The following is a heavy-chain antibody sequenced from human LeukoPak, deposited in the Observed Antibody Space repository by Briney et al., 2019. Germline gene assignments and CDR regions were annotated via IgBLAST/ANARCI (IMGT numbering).Heavy chain of an antibody. Sequence: ASVKVSCKASGYTFTSYGIRWVRQAPGQGLEWMGWISAYNGNTNYAQKLQGRVTMTTDTSTSTAYMELRSLRSDDTAVYYSARDSAYGGNSDYWGQGTLVTVFS. J-gene: IGHJ4*02. CDR1: GYTFTSYG. V-gene: IGHV1-18*01. CDR2: ISAYNGNT. D-gene: IGHD4-23*01. CDR3: ARDSAYGGNSDY.